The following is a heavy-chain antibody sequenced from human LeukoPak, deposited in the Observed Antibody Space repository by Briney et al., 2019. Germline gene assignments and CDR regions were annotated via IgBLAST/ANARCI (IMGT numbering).Heavy chain of an antibody. CDR1: GYTFTNYC. Sequence: PGESLKISCKGSGYTFTNYCIGWVRQMPGKGLEFMGIIYPGDSDTRYSPSFQGQVTISVDKSISTAYLQWSSLKASDTAMYYCAIRPYDFWSGSPFSNWFDPWGQGTLVTVSS. CDR3: AIRPYDFWSGSPFSNWFDP. CDR2: IYPGDSDT. V-gene: IGHV5-51*01. D-gene: IGHD3-3*01. J-gene: IGHJ5*02.